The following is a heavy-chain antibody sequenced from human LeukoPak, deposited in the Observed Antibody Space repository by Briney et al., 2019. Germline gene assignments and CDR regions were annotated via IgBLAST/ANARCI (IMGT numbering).Heavy chain of an antibody. J-gene: IGHJ6*03. Sequence: SETLSLTCAVYGGSFSGYYWSWIRQPPGKGLEWIGEINHSGSTNYNPSLKSRVTISVDTSKNQFSLKLSSVTAADTAVYYCARAPALIAAAANYYMDVWGKGTTLTVSS. CDR3: ARAPALIAAAANYYMDV. CDR1: GGSFSGYY. V-gene: IGHV4-34*01. CDR2: INHSGST. D-gene: IGHD6-13*01.